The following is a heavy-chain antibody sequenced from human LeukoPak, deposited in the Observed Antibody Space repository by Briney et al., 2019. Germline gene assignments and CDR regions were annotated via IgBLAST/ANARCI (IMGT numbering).Heavy chain of an antibody. J-gene: IGHJ6*03. CDR3: ARVVPAAIGYMDV. Sequence: GGSLRLSCAASGFTFSSYAMSWVRQAPGKGLEWVSAISGSGGSTYYADSVKGRLTISRDNSKNTLYLQMNSLRAEDTAVYYCARVVPAAIGYMDVWGKGTTVTVSS. CDR1: GFTFSSYA. D-gene: IGHD2-2*01. V-gene: IGHV3-23*01. CDR2: ISGSGGST.